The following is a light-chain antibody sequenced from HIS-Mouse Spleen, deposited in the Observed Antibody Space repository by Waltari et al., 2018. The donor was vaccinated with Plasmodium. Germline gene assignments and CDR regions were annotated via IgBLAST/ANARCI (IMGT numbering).Light chain of an antibody. CDR1: QDISNY. J-gene: IGKJ3*01. CDR3: QQYDNLPPLFT. CDR2: DAS. Sequence: DIQMTQSPSSLSASVGDRLTITFQASQDISNYLNWDQQKPGKAPKLLIYDASNLETGVPSRFSGSGSGTDFTFTISSLQPEDIATYYCQQYDNLPPLFTFGPGTKVDIK. V-gene: IGKV1-33*01.